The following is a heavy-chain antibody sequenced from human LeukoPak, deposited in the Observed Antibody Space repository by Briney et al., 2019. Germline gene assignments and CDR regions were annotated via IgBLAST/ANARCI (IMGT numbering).Heavy chain of an antibody. CDR3: AKEYSSGWSYWYFDL. D-gene: IGHD6-19*01. Sequence: GRSLRLSCAASGFDFSDHGMHWVRQAPGKGLEWVAVISRHGSTKIYAASVKGRFTISRDNSKNTMYLQMDSLRPEDTAVYFCAKEYSSGWSYWYFDLWGRGTLVTVSS. CDR1: GFDFSDHG. CDR2: ISRHGSTK. V-gene: IGHV3-30*18. J-gene: IGHJ2*01.